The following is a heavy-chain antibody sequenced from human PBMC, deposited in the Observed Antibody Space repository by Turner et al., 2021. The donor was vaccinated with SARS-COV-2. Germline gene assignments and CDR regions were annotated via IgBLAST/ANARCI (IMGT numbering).Heavy chain of an antibody. D-gene: IGHD1-26*01. CDR2: FYKIGSI. CDR3: ARHQGSASGYDHGMNV. CDR1: GGSISSKS. J-gene: IGHJ6*02. Sequence: QVQLQESGPGLVRPSETLSLNCTVPGGSISSKSWSWIRQSPGRGLEWIGYFYKIGSIDYNPTLRSRVTISVDTSKNQLSLNLISVTAADTAVYYCARHQGSASGYDHGMNVWGQGTAVIVSS. V-gene: IGHV4-59*08.